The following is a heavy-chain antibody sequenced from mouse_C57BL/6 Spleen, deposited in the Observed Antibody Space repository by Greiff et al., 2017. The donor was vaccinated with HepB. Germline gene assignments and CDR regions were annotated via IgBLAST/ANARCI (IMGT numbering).Heavy chain of an antibody. CDR3: ASEGGNWDPFAY. V-gene: IGHV1-52*01. CDR1: GYTFTSYW. CDR2: IDPSDSET. J-gene: IGHJ3*01. D-gene: IGHD4-1*01. Sequence: VQLQQPGAELVRPGSSVKLSCKASGYTFTSYWMHWVKQRPIQGLEWIGNIDPSDSETHYNQRFKDKAILTVDKSSITSFIQLSSLTSEASAVYYWASEGGNWDPFAYWGQGTLVTVSA.